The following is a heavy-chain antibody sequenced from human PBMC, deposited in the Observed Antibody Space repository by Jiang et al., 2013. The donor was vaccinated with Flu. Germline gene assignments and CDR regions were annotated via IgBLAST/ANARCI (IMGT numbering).Heavy chain of an antibody. V-gene: IGHV3-21*01. D-gene: IGHD5-18*01. Sequence: GGGLVKPGGSLRLSCAASGFTFSSYSMNWVRQAPGKGLEWVSSISSSSSYIYYADSVKGRFTISRDNAKNSLYLQMNSLRAEDTAVYYCARDRTWIQLSTDAPDIWGQGTMVTVSS. CDR3: ARDRTWIQLSTDAPDI. CDR2: ISSSSSYI. J-gene: IGHJ3*02. CDR1: GFTFSSYS.